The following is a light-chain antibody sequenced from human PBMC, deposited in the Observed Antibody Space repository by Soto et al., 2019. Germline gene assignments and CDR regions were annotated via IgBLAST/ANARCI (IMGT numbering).Light chain of an antibody. Sequence: EIVLTQSPGSLSLSPGDRASLSCRASQSVRSRFLAWYQQRPGQTPRLLIYGASSRAAGIPDRFSGSGSGTDFTLSISRLEPEDFGVHYCQQYGASPFTFGPGTKVDI. V-gene: IGKV3-20*01. CDR1: QSVRSRF. CDR2: GAS. CDR3: QQYGASPFT. J-gene: IGKJ3*01.